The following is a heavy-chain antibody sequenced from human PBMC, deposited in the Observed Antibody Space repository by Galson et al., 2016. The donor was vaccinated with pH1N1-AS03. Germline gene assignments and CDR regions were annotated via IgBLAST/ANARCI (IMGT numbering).Heavy chain of an antibody. Sequence: QSGAEVKKPGESLKISCEGSGYSFPSHWIAWVRQMPGKGLEWMGIIYPSDSDTRYNSSFQGQVTISADTSISTAYLQWNSLKASDTAIYYCARWSNDYGSYWGQGTLVTVSS. D-gene: IGHD4-17*01. V-gene: IGHV5-51*01. CDR3: ARWSNDYGSY. CDR2: IYPSDSDT. J-gene: IGHJ4*02. CDR1: GYSFPSHW.